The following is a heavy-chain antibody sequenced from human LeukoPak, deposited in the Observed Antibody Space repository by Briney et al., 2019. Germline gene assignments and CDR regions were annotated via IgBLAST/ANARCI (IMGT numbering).Heavy chain of an antibody. CDR2: INPSGGST. J-gene: IGHJ4*02. D-gene: IGHD5-12*01. V-gene: IGHV1-46*01. CDR1: GYTFTSYY. CDR3: ARDQGGIYSGYDFDY. Sequence: ASVKVSCKASGYTFTSYYMHWVRQAPGQGLEWMGIINPSGGSTSYAQKFQGRVTMTRDTSTSTLYMELSSLRSEDTAVYYCARDQGGIYSGYDFDYWGQGTLVTVSS.